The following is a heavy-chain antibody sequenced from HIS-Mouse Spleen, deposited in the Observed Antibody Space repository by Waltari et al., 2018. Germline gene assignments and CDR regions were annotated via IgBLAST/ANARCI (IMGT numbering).Heavy chain of an antibody. CDR1: VGSISSYH. Sequence: QVQLLVSGPGLVNLLETLSLTCTVSVGSISSYHWPWIRQPPGKGLEWIGYYSGSTNYNPSLKSRVTISVDTSKNQFSLKLSSVTAADTAVYYCARASRDLLLPRYFDLWGRGTLVTVSS. V-gene: IGHV4-59*01. CDR3: ARASRDLLLPRYFDL. CDR2: YYSGST. J-gene: IGHJ2*01.